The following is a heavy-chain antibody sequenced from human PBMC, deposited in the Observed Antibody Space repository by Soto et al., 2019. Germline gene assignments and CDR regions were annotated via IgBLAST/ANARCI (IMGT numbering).Heavy chain of an antibody. CDR2: IWNDGSSK. V-gene: IGHV3-33*01. J-gene: IGHJ3*02. D-gene: IGHD3-3*01. Sequence: GGSLRLSCAASGFTFSSYGMHWVRQAPGKGQEWVAVIWNDGSSKFYADSVKGRFTISRDNSKNTLYLQMNSLRVEDTAVYYCASFPFGEYPDDAFDIWGQGTMVTVSS. CDR1: GFTFSSYG. CDR3: ASFPFGEYPDDAFDI.